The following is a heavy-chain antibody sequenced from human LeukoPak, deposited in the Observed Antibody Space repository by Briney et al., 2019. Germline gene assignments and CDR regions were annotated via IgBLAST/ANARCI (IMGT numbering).Heavy chain of an antibody. CDR1: GGSISSYY. J-gene: IGHJ3*02. D-gene: IGHD3-22*01. CDR3: ARDPYYYDSSGYSLGAFDI. V-gene: IGHV4-59*13. CDR2: IYYSGST. Sequence: SETLSLTCTVSGGSISSYYWSWIRRPPGKGLEWIGYIYYSGSTNYNPSLKSRVTISVDTSKNQFSLRLSSVTAADTAVYYCARDPYYYDSSGYSLGAFDIWGQGTVVTVSS.